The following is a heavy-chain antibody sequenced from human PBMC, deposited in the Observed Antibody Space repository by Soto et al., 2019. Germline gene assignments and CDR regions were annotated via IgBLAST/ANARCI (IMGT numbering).Heavy chain of an antibody. Sequence: ASVKVSCKASGYTFTSYYMHWGRQAPGQGLEWVGIINPSGGSTSYAQKFQGRVTMTRDTSTSTVYMELSSLRSEDTAVYYCARDWETYYYDSSGSSFDPWGQGTLVTVSS. CDR3: ARDWETYYYDSSGSSFDP. V-gene: IGHV1-46*01. CDR1: GYTFTSYY. D-gene: IGHD3-22*01. CDR2: INPSGGST. J-gene: IGHJ5*02.